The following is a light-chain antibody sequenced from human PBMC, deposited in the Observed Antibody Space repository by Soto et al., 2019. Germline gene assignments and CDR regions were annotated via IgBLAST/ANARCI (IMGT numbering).Light chain of an antibody. Sequence: DIQMTQSPSTLSASVGDRVTITCRASQSISSWLAWYQQKPGKAPKLLIYKASSLESGVPSRFSGSGSGTEFTLTISSLQPDDFATYYCQQYNTDSPWTVGQGTKVEIK. CDR1: QSISSW. CDR3: QQYNTDSPWT. J-gene: IGKJ1*01. V-gene: IGKV1-5*03. CDR2: KAS.